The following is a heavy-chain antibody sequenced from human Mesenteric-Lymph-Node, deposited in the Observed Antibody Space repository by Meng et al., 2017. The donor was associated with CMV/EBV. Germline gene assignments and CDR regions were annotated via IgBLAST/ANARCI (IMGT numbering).Heavy chain of an antibody. CDR3: TTDSQDYGDYPGAFDI. Sequence: GGSLRLSCAASGFTFSNAWMSWVRQAPGKGMEWVGRIKSKTDGGTTDYAEPVKGRFTISRDDSKNTLYLQMNSLKTEDTAVYYCTTDSQDYGDYPGAFDIWGQGTMVTVSS. J-gene: IGHJ3*02. CDR1: GFTFSNAW. V-gene: IGHV3-15*01. D-gene: IGHD4-17*01. CDR2: IKSKTDGGTT.